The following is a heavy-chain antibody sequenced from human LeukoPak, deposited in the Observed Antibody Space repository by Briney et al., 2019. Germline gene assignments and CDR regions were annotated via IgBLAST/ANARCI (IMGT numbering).Heavy chain of an antibody. D-gene: IGHD3-22*01. CDR2: ISSTGNYI. CDR1: GFRFSGYD. V-gene: IGHV3-21*01. Sequence: SGGSLRLSCAASGFRFSGYDMNWVRQAPGKGLEWVSSISSTGNYIYDAESTKGRFTISRDNAKQSLSLQMDRLRDEDTAVYYCARAKSSNGNYYLRDAFDMWGQGTVVTVSS. J-gene: IGHJ3*02. CDR3: ARAKSSNGNYYLRDAFDM.